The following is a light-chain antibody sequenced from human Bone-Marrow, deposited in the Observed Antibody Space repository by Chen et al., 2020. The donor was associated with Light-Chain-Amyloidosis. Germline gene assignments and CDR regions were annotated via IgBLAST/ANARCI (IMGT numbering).Light chain of an antibody. J-gene: IGKJ1*01. CDR1: QSINNW. Sequence: DIQMTQSPSTLSASDGDRVTITCRASQSINNWLAWYQQKPGKAPKLLLYKSSTLERGVPSKFSGSGSGTEFTLTISSLQPDDCATYYCQQYNSLPWTFGQGTKVEI. V-gene: IGKV1-5*03. CDR2: KSS. CDR3: QQYNSLPWT.